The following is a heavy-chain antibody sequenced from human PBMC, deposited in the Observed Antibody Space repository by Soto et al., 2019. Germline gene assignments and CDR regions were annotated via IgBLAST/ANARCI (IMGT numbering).Heavy chain of an antibody. Sequence: DVPLLESGGGLVQPGGSVRLSCAASGFTFSSYAMSWVRQAPGKGLEWVSAIRGNGADTSYADSVRGRFTISRDNSKDTLFSQMNSLRADDTAVYYGGKERRGSGWFVCRYWGQGILVTVSS. D-gene: IGHD6-19*01. CDR3: GKERRGSGWFVCRY. CDR2: IRGNGADT. V-gene: IGHV3-23*01. CDR1: GFTFSSYA. J-gene: IGHJ4*02.